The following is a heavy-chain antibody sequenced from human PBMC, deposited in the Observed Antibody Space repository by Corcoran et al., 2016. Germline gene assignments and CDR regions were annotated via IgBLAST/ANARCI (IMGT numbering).Heavy chain of an antibody. Sequence: VQLQESGPGLVKPSETLSLTCTVSGGSISSYYWSWIRQPAGKGLEWIGRIYTSGSTNYNPSLKSRVTMSVDTSKNQFSLKLSSVTAADTAVYYCARVAYYDFWRDDNWFDPWGQGTLVTVSS. D-gene: IGHD3-3*01. CDR3: ARVAYYDFWRDDNWFDP. CDR2: IYTSGST. V-gene: IGHV4-4*07. CDR1: GGSISSYY. J-gene: IGHJ5*02.